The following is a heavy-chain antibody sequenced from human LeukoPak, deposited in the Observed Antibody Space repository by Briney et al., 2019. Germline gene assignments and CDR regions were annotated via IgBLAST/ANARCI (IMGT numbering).Heavy chain of an antibody. V-gene: IGHV4-4*02. Sequence: SETLSLTCTVSGGSISDNNWWSWVRQPPEKGLEWIGEIYHTGSTNYNPSLKSRVTISIDTSTNQFPLKLSSVTAADTAVYYCTRPYYYYMDVWGKGTTVTVSS. CDR3: TRPYYYYMDV. CDR1: GGSISDNNW. CDR2: IYHTGST. J-gene: IGHJ6*03.